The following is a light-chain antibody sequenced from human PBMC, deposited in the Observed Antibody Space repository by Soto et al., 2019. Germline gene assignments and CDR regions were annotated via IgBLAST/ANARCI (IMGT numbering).Light chain of an antibody. CDR2: DVS. V-gene: IGLV2-14*01. CDR1: SSDVGGYNY. CDR3: SSYTTSSTYV. Sequence: QSALNQPASVSGSPGQSITISCTGTSSDVGGYNYVSWHQQHPGKVPKLMIYDVSYRPSGVSNRFSGSKSGNTASLTISGLQAEDEADYYCSSYTTSSTYVFGTGTKVTV. J-gene: IGLJ1*01.